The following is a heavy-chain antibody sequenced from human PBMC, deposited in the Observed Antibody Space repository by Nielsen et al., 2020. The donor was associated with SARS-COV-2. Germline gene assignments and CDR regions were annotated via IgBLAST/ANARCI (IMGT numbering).Heavy chain of an antibody. CDR2: IIPIFGTA. CDR3: ARDRYCSGGSCYTGDY. CDR1: GGTFSRYA. Sequence: SCKASGGTFSRYAISWVRQAPGQGLEWMGGIIPIFGTANYAQKFQGRVTITADKSTSTAYMELSSLRSEDTAVYYCARDRYCSGGSCYTGDYWGQGTLVTVSS. J-gene: IGHJ4*02. D-gene: IGHD2-15*01. V-gene: IGHV1-69*06.